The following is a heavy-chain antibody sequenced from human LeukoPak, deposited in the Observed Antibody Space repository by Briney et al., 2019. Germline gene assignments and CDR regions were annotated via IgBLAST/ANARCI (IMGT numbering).Heavy chain of an antibody. D-gene: IGHD1-26*01. CDR1: GYSFTSYC. Sequence: GASLQISFKVSGYSFTSYCIGWVRQLPGKGLEWMGIIYPGDSGPTYSPSFQGQVTISVDKSINTAYLQWSSLQASDTAMYYCGMSGDRVPLQDDVFDVWGQGTMVTVST. CDR2: IYPGDSGP. V-gene: IGHV5-51*01. J-gene: IGHJ3*01. CDR3: GMSGDRVPLQDDVFDV.